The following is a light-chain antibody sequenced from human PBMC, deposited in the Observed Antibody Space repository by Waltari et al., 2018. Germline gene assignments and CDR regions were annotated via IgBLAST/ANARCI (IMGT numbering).Light chain of an antibody. CDR1: QGISSW. Sequence: DIQMTQSPSSLPASVVDGLPITCRASQGISSWLAWYQQKPGKAPNLLIYDGYNLQTGVPSRFSGSGSGTVFTLTISSLQPEDSATYYCQQANSFPITFGQGTRLEIK. V-gene: IGKV1-12*01. CDR2: DGY. CDR3: QQANSFPIT. J-gene: IGKJ5*01.